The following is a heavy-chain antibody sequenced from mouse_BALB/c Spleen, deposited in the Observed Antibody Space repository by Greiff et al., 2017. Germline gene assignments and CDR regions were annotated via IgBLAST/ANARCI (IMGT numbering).Heavy chain of an antibody. J-gene: IGHJ4*01. CDR1: GYAFSSSW. CDR2: IYPGDGDT. Sequence: QVQLKQSGPELVKPGASVKISCKASGYAFSSSWMNWVKQRPGQGLEWIGRIYPGDGDTNYNGKFKGKATLTADKSSSTAYMQLSSLTSVDSAVYFCARESHYAMDYWGQGTSVTVSS. V-gene: IGHV1-82*01. CDR3: ARESHYAMDY.